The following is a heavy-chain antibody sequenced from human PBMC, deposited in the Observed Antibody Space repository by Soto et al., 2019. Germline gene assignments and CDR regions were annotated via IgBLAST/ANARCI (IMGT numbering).Heavy chain of an antibody. D-gene: IGHD2-15*01. CDR2: ISYDGSIK. Sequence: GGSLRLSCAASGFTVSSYGMHWVRQAPGKGLEWVAVISYDGSIKYYADSVKGRFTISRDNSKNTLYLQMNSLRAEDTAVYYCAKDLTSVVAATDYYYYGMDVWGQGTTVTVSS. CDR3: AKDLTSVVAATDYYYYGMDV. CDR1: GFTVSSYG. V-gene: IGHV3-30*18. J-gene: IGHJ6*02.